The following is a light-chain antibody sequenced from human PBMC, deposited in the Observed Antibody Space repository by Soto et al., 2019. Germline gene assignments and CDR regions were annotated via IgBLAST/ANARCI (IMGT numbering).Light chain of an antibody. V-gene: IGLV2-14*01. J-gene: IGLJ1*01. CDR2: EVS. Sequence: QSALTQPASVSGSPGQSITISCSGTSSDVGSYDHVAWYQQFPGKTPKLMIYEVSNRPSGVSNRFSGSKSGNTASLTISGLQAEDEADYYCSSYTTGSTLYVFGTGTKVTVL. CDR1: SSDVGSYDH. CDR3: SSYTTGSTLYV.